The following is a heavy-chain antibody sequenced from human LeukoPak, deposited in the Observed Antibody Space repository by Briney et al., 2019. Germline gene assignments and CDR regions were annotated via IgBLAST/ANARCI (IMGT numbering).Heavy chain of an antibody. CDR1: GFTFSSYG. V-gene: IGHV3-33*06. CDR2: IWYDGSNK. D-gene: IGHD3-22*01. CDR3: AKDPQTYYYDSSGYYP. Sequence: GGSLRLSCAASGFTFSSYGMHWVRQAPGKGLEWVAVIWYDGSNKYYADSVKGRFTISRDNSKNTLYLQMNSLRAEDTAVYYCAKDPQTYYYDSSGYYPWGQGTLVTVSS. J-gene: IGHJ5*02.